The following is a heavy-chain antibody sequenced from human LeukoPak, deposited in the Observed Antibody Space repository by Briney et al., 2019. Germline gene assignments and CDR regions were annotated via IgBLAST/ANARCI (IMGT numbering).Heavy chain of an antibody. J-gene: IGHJ4*02. Sequence: GESLKISCKGSGYSFTNYWIGWVRQLPGKGLEWMDIIYPGDSNTRYSPSFQGQVTISADKSISTAYLQWSSLKASDTAMYYCARLTAYSSGWYFDYWGQGTLVTVSS. CDR3: ARLTAYSSGWYFDY. CDR1: GYSFTNYW. V-gene: IGHV5-51*01. CDR2: IYPGDSNT. D-gene: IGHD6-19*01.